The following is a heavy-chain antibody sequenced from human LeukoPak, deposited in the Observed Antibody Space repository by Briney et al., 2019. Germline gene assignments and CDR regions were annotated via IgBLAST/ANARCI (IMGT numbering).Heavy chain of an antibody. D-gene: IGHD4-17*01. CDR1: GGSISSGSYY. Sequence: SETLSLTCTVSGGSISSGSYYWSWIRQRAGKGLEWIGRIYTSGSTNYNPSLKSRVIISVDTSKNQFSLKLSSVTAADTAVYYCAREVHGDIDYWGQGTLVTVSS. V-gene: IGHV4-61*02. CDR3: AREVHGDIDY. CDR2: IYTSGST. J-gene: IGHJ4*02.